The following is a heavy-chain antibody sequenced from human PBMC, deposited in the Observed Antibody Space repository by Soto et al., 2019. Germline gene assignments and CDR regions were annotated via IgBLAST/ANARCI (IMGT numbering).Heavy chain of an antibody. CDR2: IYSGGYT. Sequence: EVQLVESGGGLIQPGGSLRLSCAVSGFTVSNNYMSWVRQAPGKGLEGVSVIYSGGYTAYGDSVKGRFTISRDNSKNKPYIQKTGLGAEDRAVFSGGTLRVGGGYWGQGTLVTVSS. CDR1: GFTVSNNY. D-gene: IGHD3-16*01. J-gene: IGHJ4*02. V-gene: IGHV3-53*01. CDR3: GTLRVGGGY.